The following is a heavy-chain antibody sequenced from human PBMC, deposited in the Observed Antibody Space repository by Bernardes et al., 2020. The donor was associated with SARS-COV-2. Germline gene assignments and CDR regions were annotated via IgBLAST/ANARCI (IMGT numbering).Heavy chain of an antibody. CDR2: IYYSGST. CDR1: GGSISSYY. V-gene: IGHV4-59*01. J-gene: IGHJ6*02. D-gene: IGHD6-13*01. CDR3: ARDRGIAAERPYYYYGMDV. Sequence: SETLSLTCTVSGGSISSYYWSWIRQPPGKGLEWIGYIYYSGSTNYNPSLKSRVTISVDTSKNQFSLKLSSVTAADTAVYYCARDRGIAAERPYYYYGMDVWGQGTTVTVSS.